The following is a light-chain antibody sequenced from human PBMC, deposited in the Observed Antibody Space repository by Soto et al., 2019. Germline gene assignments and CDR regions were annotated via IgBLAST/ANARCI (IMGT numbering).Light chain of an antibody. Sequence: MKQAPGTLSVFKGERVTLSCRASQTVSTKLGWFQQKPGQVPRLIMYRAVTRAIGIPDRFSGSGSGTDFTLTISSLEPEDFAVYYCQQRTNWPDTFGQGRLLEV. J-gene: IGKJ5*01. CDR3: QQRTNWPDT. CDR1: QTVSTK. CDR2: RAV. V-gene: IGKV3-15*01.